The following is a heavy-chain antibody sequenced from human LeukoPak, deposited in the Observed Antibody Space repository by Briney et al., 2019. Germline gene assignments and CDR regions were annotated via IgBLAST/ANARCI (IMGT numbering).Heavy chain of an antibody. J-gene: IGHJ4*02. Sequence: QPGRSLRLSCAASGFTFSSYAMHWVRQAPGKGLEWVAVISYDGSNKYYADSVKGRFTISRDNSKNTLYLQMNSLRAEDTAVYYCAKVVAVAAIDYWGQGTLVTVSS. D-gene: IGHD6-19*01. CDR2: ISYDGSNK. CDR3: AKVVAVAAIDY. CDR1: GFTFSSYA. V-gene: IGHV3-30*04.